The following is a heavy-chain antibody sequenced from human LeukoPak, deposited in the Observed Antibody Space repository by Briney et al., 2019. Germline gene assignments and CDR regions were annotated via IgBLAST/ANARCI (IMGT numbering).Heavy chain of an antibody. Sequence: SETLSLTCTVSGGSISSSSYYWGWIRQPPGKGLEWIGSVYYSGSTYYNPSLKSRVTISVDTSKNQFSLKLSSVTAADTAVYYCARLYNWFDPWGQGTLVTVSS. V-gene: IGHV4-39*07. CDR1: GGSISSSSYY. CDR2: VYYSGST. J-gene: IGHJ5*02. CDR3: ARLYNWFDP.